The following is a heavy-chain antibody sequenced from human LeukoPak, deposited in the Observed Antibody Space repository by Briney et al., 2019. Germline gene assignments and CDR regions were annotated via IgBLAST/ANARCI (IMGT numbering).Heavy chain of an antibody. CDR3: ARGRPHGNDY. CDR1: GFTFSSYW. D-gene: IGHD4-23*01. CDR2: IASDWSST. J-gene: IGHJ4*02. Sequence: GWSLRLSCAASGFTFSSYWMNWVRQAPGKGLVWVSRIASDWSSTTYADSVKGRFSISRDNAKNTLYLQMNSLRVEDTAVYYCARGRPHGNDYWGQGTLVTVSS. V-gene: IGHV3-74*01.